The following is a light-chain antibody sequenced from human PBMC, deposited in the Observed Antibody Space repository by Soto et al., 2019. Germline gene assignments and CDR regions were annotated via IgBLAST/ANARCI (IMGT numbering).Light chain of an antibody. J-gene: IGLJ1*01. CDR3: QVWDYDTDHFV. Sequence: SYELTQAPSVSVAPGQTARIGCGGDNIGSKSVHWYQQRPGQAPVLVVYADSDRPSGIPERFSGSNPGNTATLTISRVEAGDEADYYCQVWDYDTDHFVFGRGTKLTVL. CDR1: NIGSKS. V-gene: IGLV3-21*02. CDR2: ADS.